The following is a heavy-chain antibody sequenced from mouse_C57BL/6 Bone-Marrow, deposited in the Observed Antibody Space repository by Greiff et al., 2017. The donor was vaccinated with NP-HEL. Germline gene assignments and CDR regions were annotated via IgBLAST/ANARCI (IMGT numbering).Heavy chain of an antibody. CDR3: ARRLPGYAVGY. CDR1: GYTFTDYY. CDR2: IYPGSGNT. J-gene: IGHJ4*01. V-gene: IGHV1-76*01. Sequence: QVQLQQSGAELVRPGASVKLSCKASGYTFTDYYINWVKQRPGQGLEWIARIYPGSGNTYYNEKFKGKATLTAEKSSSTAYMQLSSLTSEDSAVYYCARRLPGYAVGYWGQGTSVTVSS.